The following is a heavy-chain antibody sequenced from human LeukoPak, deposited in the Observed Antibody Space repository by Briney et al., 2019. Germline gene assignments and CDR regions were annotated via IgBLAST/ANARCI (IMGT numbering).Heavy chain of an antibody. D-gene: IGHD5-24*01. Sequence: SQTLSLTCAISGDSVSSNSAAWNWIRRSPSRGLEWLGRTYYRSKWYNDYAVSVKSRITINPDTSKNQFSLQLNSVTPEDTAVYYCARGMASYYYGMDVWGQGTTVTVSS. J-gene: IGHJ6*02. CDR3: ARGMASYYYGMDV. CDR1: GDSVSSNSAA. CDR2: TYYRSKWYN. V-gene: IGHV6-1*01.